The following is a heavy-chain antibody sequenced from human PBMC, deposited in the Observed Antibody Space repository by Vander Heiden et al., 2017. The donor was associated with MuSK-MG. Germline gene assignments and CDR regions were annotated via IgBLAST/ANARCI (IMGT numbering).Heavy chain of an antibody. Sequence: EVQLLESGGGLVPPGGSLRLSCTASGFPFSNYAMTWVRQAPGKGLEWVSSITGSTGTTYYADSVKGRFTISRDRSKNTLSLQMNSLRGDDTAVYYCAARWGSSAFDIWGQGTMVTVSS. CDR1: GFPFSNYA. D-gene: IGHD7-27*01. CDR2: ITGSTGTT. J-gene: IGHJ3*02. V-gene: IGHV3-23*01. CDR3: AARWGSSAFDI.